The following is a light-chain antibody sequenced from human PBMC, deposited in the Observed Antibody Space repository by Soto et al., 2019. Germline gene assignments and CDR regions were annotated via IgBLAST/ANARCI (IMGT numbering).Light chain of an antibody. J-gene: IGKJ4*01. CDR2: AAS. CDR3: QQLESYPST. CDR1: QGISSY. V-gene: IGKV1-9*01. Sequence: QFTPSPSSLSASVGDRVTLTFRASQGISSYLAWYQQKPGKAPKLLIYAASTLQSGVPSRFSGSGSGTDFTLTISSLQPEDFATYYCQQLESYPSTFGGGTKVDIK.